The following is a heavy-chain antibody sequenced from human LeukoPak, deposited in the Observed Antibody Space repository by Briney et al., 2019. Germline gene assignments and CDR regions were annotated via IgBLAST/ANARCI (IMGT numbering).Heavy chain of an antibody. CDR2: IGGSDGST. CDR1: GFTFNNYC. CDR3: VKDRYVARGDYLDF. J-gene: IGHJ4*02. V-gene: IGHV3-23*01. D-gene: IGHD3-10*01. Sequence: GGSLRLSCVASGFTFNNYCMTWVRQAPGKGLEWVSTIGGSDGSTYYADSVKGRFTISRDNAKNTQSLQMSSLRTEDTAIYYCVKDRYVARGDYLDFWGQGTLSPSPQ.